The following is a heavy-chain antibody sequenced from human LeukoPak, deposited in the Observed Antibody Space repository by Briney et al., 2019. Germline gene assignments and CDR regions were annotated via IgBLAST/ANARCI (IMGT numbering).Heavy chain of an antibody. CDR3: ATTAPEMATIGNLLKY. CDR2: IIPIFGPA. J-gene: IGHJ4*02. CDR1: GGTFSTYA. Sequence: SVKVPCKASGGTFSTYAISWVRQAPGQGLEWMGGIIPIFGPANYALKFQGRVTITADESTSTAYMELSSLRSEDTAVYYCATTAPEMATIGNLLKYWGQGTLVTVSS. V-gene: IGHV1-69*13. D-gene: IGHD5-24*01.